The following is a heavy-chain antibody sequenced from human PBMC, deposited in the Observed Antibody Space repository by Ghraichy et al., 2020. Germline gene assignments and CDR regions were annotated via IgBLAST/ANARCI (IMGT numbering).Heavy chain of an antibody. V-gene: IGHV1-18*01. CDR3: ARDRLVAGYPYYYYGMDV. CDR2: ISAYNGNT. Sequence: ASVKVSCKASGYTFTSYGISWVRQAPGQGLEWMGWISAYNGNTNYAQKLQGRVTMTTDTSTSTAYMELRSLRSDDTAVYYCARDRLVAGYPYYYYGMDVWGQGTTVTVSS. J-gene: IGHJ6*02. D-gene: IGHD2-15*01. CDR1: GYTFTSYG.